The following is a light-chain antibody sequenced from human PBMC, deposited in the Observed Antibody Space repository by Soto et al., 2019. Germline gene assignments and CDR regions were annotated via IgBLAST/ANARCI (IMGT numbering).Light chain of an antibody. CDR2: KVS. Sequence: DVVMTQTPLSSPVALGQPASLSCRSSQSLAHSNGNTYLSWLQQRPGQPPRLLIYKVSNRLSGVPDRVRGSGAGTDFTLNISRVEAEDVGVYYCMQATHFPRTFGQGTKVEIK. V-gene: IGKV2-24*01. CDR1: QSLAHSNGNTY. J-gene: IGKJ1*01. CDR3: MQATHFPRT.